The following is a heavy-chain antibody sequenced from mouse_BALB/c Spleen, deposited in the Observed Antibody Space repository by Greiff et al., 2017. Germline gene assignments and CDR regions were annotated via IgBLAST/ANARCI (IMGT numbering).Heavy chain of an antibody. CDR2: ISSGGSYT. V-gene: IGHV5-6*01. CDR3: ARDDYAPY. D-gene: IGHD2-4*01. CDR1: GFTFSSYG. Sequence: EVHLVESGGDLVKPGGSLKLSCAASGFTFSSYGMSWVRQTPDKRLEWVATISSGGSYTYYPDSVKGRFTISRDNAKNTLYLQMSSLKSEDTAMYYCARDDYAPYWGQGTLVTVSA. J-gene: IGHJ3*01.